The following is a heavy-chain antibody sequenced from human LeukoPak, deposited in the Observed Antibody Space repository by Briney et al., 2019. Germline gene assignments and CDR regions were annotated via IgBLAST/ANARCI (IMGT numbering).Heavy chain of an antibody. CDR3: ARDFGSGYYLDAFDI. CDR1: GFTFSSYS. CDR2: ISSSSSTI. V-gene: IGHV3-48*01. D-gene: IGHD3-3*01. J-gene: IGHJ3*02. Sequence: GSLRLSCAASGFTFSSYSINWVRQAPGKGLEWVSYISSSSSTIYYADSVKGRFTISRDNAKNSLYLQMNNLRAEDTAVYHCARDFGSGYYLDAFDIWGQGTTVTVSS.